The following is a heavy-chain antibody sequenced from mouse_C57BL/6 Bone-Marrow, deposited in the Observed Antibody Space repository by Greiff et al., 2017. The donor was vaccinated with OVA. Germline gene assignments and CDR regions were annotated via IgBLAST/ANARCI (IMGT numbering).Heavy chain of an antibody. J-gene: IGHJ3*01. D-gene: IGHD2-4*01. V-gene: IGHV1-64*01. CDR2: IHPNSGST. CDR1: GYTFTGYW. Sequence: VQLQQSGAELMKPGASVKLSCKATGYTFTGYWIEWVKQRPGQGLEWIGMIHPNSGSTNYNEKFKSKATLTVDKSSSTAYMQLSSLTSEDSAVYYCARYYYDYDKFAYWGQGTLVTVSA. CDR3: ARYYYDYDKFAY.